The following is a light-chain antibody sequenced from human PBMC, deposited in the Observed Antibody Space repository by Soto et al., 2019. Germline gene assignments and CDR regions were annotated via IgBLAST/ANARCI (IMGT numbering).Light chain of an antibody. CDR1: SSDVGDYNY. CDR2: DVS. V-gene: IGLV2-14*01. Sequence: QSVLTQPASVSGSPGQSITISCTGSSSDVGDYNYVSWYQQHPGKAPKLMIYDVSNRPPGVSNRFSGSKSGSTASLTISGLQAEDEADYYCSSYTSSGTLVFGTGTKATVL. J-gene: IGLJ1*01. CDR3: SSYTSSGTLV.